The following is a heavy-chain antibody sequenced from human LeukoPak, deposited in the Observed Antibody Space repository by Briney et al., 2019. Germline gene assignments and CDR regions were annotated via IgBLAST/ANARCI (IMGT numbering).Heavy chain of an antibody. J-gene: IGHJ5*02. CDR3: AKSAGPYYGSGRRNNWFDP. CDR1: GFTFSQYW. CDR2: IKHDGSEKQDGSEK. V-gene: IGHV3-7*03. D-gene: IGHD3-10*01. Sequence: GGSLRLSCAASGFTFSQYWMSWVRQAPGKGLEWVANIKHDGSEKQDGSEKNYADSVKGRFTISRDNAKNSLYLQMNSLRAEDTALYYCAKSAGPYYGSGRRNNWFDPWGQGTLVTVSS.